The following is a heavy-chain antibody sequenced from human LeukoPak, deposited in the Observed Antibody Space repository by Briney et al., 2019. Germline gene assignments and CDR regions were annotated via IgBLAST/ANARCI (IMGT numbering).Heavy chain of an antibody. V-gene: IGHV3-7*01. CDR1: GFTFSSYW. Sequence: GGSLRLSCAASGFTFSSYWMFWVRQPPGKGLEWVATIKKDGSEKDYVDSVKGRFTISRDNAENSLSLQMNSLRGDDTAIYYCVGGSGWLFDYWGQGTLVTVSS. CDR3: VGGSGWLFDY. D-gene: IGHD6-19*01. CDR2: IKKDGSEK. J-gene: IGHJ4*02.